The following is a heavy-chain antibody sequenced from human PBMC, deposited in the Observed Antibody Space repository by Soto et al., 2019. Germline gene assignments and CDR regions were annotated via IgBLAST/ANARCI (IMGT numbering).Heavy chain of an antibody. V-gene: IGHV1-69*14. D-gene: IGHD3-22*01. J-gene: IGHJ6*02. Sequence: QVQLVQSGAEVKKPGSSVKVSCKASGGTFSSYAISWVRQAPGQGLEWMGGIIPIFGTANYAQKFQGRVTITADKSTSXXYXEXXSLRSEDTAVYYCARWDYYDSSGRASQKQQYGMDVWGQGTTVTVSS. CDR3: ARWDYYDSSGRASQKQQYGMDV. CDR1: GGTFSSYA. CDR2: IIPIFGTA.